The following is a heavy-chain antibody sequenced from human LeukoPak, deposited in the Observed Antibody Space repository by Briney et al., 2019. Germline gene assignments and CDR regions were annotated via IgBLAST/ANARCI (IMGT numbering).Heavy chain of an antibody. V-gene: IGHV3-23*01. D-gene: IGHD3-22*01. J-gene: IGHJ4*02. CDR3: AKPVYYYDSSGFGSDY. CDR2: ISGSGGST. CDR1: GFTFSSYA. Sequence: QTGGSLRLSCAASGFTFSSYAMSWVRQASGKGLEWVSAISGSGGSTYYADSVKGRFTISRDNSKNTLYLQMNSLRAEDTAVYYCAKPVYYYDSSGFGSDYWGQGTLVTVSS.